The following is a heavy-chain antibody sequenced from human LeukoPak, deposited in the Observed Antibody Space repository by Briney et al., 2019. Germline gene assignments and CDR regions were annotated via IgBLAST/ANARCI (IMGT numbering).Heavy chain of an antibody. CDR1: GVSVSSGNFY. CDR3: ARGVRVDAFDI. J-gene: IGHJ3*02. Sequence: SETLSLTCTVSGVSVSSGNFYWSWIRQPPGKGLEWIGYIYHSGSTYYNPSLKSRVTISVDRSKNQFSLKLSSVTAADTAVYYCARGVRVDAFDIWGQGTMVTVSS. CDR2: IYHSGST. D-gene: IGHD3-3*01. V-gene: IGHV4-30-2*01.